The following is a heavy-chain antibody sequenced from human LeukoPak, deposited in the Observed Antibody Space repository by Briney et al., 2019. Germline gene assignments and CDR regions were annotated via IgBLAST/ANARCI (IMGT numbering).Heavy chain of an antibody. D-gene: IGHD3-3*01. CDR2: ISSSSSYI. J-gene: IGHJ6*02. CDR1: GFTFSSYS. CDR3: ARSDYDFWSGYYGGYYHYGMDV. V-gene: IGHV3-21*01. Sequence: GSLRLSCAASGFTFSSYSMNWVRQAPGKGLEWVSSISSSSSYIYYADSVKGRFTISRDNAKNSLYLQMNSLRAEDTAVYYCARSDYDFWSGYYGGYYHYGMDVWGQGTTVTVSS.